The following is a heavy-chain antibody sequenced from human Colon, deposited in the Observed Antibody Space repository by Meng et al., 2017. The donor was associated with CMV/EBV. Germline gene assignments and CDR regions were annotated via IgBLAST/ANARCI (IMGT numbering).Heavy chain of an antibody. V-gene: IGHV3-33*01. CDR1: GFTFSRYG. CDR2: IWYDGSTK. J-gene: IGHJ4*02. D-gene: IGHD5-18*01. Sequence: SCTASGFTFSRYGMHWVRQAPGKGLEWVAVIWYDGSTKYYAASVKGRFTISRDNSKNTLYLQMNSLRAEDTAVYYCARTGEYSYDLDYWGQGTLVTVSS. CDR3: ARTGEYSYDLDY.